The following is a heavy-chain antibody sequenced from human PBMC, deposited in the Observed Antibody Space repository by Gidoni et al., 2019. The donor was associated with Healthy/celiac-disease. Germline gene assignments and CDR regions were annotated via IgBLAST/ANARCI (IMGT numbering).Heavy chain of an antibody. CDR1: GYTFTSYD. Sequence: QVQLVQSGAEEKKPVASVKVSCTASGYTFTSYDRTWVRQATGQGLEWMGGMNPNSGNTGYSQKFQGRVTMARNTSLSTAYMELSSLRSEDTAVYYCARGRRYDFWSGYYVEDAFDIWGQGTMVTVSS. CDR3: ARGRRYDFWSGYYVEDAFDI. D-gene: IGHD3-3*01. V-gene: IGHV1-8*01. J-gene: IGHJ3*02. CDR2: MNPNSGNT.